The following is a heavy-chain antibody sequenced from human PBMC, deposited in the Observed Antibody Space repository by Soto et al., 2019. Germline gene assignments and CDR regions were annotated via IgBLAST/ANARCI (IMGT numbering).Heavy chain of an antibody. Sequence: PGGSLRLSCAASGFTFSSYWMHWVRQAPGKGLVWVAVISYDGSNKYYADSVKGRFTISRDNSKNTLYLQMNSLRAEDTAVYYCAKEQGVFWSGYLSGYYYGMDVWGQGTTVTVSS. CDR2: ISYDGSNK. V-gene: IGHV3-30*18. CDR3: AKEQGVFWSGYLSGYYYGMDV. D-gene: IGHD3-3*01. CDR1: GFTFSSYW. J-gene: IGHJ6*02.